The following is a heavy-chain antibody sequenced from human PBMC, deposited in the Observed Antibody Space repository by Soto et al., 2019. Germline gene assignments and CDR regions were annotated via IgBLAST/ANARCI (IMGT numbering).Heavy chain of an antibody. CDR2: ISWNSGNI. CDR1: GFTFDAHA. Sequence: EVQLVESGGGLVQPGRSLRLSCAGSGFTFDAHAMHWVRQAPGKGLEWVSTISWNSGNIHYADSVKGRFTISRDNAKNSLYVQMNSLRAEDTALYYCARCDTTSSFSHIRNGGQGTLVNVSS. J-gene: IGHJ4*02. D-gene: IGHD2-2*01. CDR3: ARCDTTSSFSHIRN. V-gene: IGHV3-9*01.